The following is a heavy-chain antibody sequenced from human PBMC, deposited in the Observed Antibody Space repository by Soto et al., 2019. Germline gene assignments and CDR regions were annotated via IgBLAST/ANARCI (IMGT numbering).Heavy chain of an antibody. J-gene: IGHJ3*02. Sequence: ASVKVSCKASGXTFASYDINWGRQATGQGLEWMGWMNPNSGNTGYAQKFQGRVTMTRNTSISTAYMELSSLRSEDTAVYYCAREVLRYFDWLPHDAFDIWGQGTMVTVSS. CDR3: AREVLRYFDWLPHDAFDI. CDR1: GXTFASYD. V-gene: IGHV1-8*01. CDR2: MNPNSGNT. D-gene: IGHD3-9*01.